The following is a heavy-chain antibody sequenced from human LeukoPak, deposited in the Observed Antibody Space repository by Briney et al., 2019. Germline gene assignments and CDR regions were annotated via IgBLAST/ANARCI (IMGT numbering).Heavy chain of an antibody. CDR2: INAGNGNT. D-gene: IGHD4-23*01. CDR1: GYTFTSYA. Sequence: ASVKVSCKASGYTFTSYAMHWVRQAPGQRLEWMGWINAGNGNTKYSQKFQGRVTITRDTSASTAYMELSSLRSEDTAVYCCARVRDLRWYGFDYWGQGTLVTVSS. J-gene: IGHJ4*02. V-gene: IGHV1-3*01. CDR3: ARVRDLRWYGFDY.